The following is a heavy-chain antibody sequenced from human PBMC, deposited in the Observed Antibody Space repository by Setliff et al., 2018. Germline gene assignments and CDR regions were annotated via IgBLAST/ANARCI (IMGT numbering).Heavy chain of an antibody. Sequence: SETLSLTCTVSGGSISGQYWSWIRQPPGKRLEWIGYIYYSGSTNYNPSLKSRVTISVDTSKNQFSLKLSSVTAADTATYYCARAGPTVTFFRVLVISWWDPWGQGSLVTVSS. D-gene: IGHD3-3*01. V-gene: IGHV4-59*08. J-gene: IGHJ5*02. CDR1: GGSISGQY. CDR3: ARAGPTVTFFRVLVISWWDP. CDR2: IYYSGST.